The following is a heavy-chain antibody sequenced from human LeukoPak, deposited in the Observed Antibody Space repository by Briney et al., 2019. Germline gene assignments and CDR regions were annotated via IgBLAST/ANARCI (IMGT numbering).Heavy chain of an antibody. V-gene: IGHV4-59*01. J-gene: IGHJ4*02. CDR3: ARAPRYGDYDY. CDR2: IYYSGST. CDR1: GFTFSNAW. D-gene: IGHD4-17*01. Sequence: GSLRLSCAASGFTFSNAWMSWVRQAPGKGLEWIGYIYYSGSTNYNPSLKSRVTISIDTSKSQFSLKLSSVTAADTAVYYCARAPRYGDYDYWGQGTLVTVSS.